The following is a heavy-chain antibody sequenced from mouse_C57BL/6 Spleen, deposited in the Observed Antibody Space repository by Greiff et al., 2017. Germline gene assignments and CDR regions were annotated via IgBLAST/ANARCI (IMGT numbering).Heavy chain of an antibody. D-gene: IGHD4-1*01. V-gene: IGHV5-4*01. Sequence: GQGVESGGGLVKPGGSLKLSCAASGFTFSSYAMSWVRQTPEKRLEWVATVSDGGSYTYYPDNVKGRFTISRDNAKNNLYLQMRHLKSEDTAMYYCARERTGTFDYWGQGTTLTVSS. J-gene: IGHJ2*01. CDR3: ARERTGTFDY. CDR2: VSDGGSYT. CDR1: GFTFSSYA.